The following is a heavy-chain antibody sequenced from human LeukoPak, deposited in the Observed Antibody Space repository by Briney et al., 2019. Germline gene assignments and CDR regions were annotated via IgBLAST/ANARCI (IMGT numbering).Heavy chain of an antibody. D-gene: IGHD2-2*01. Sequence: SETLSLTCAVYGESFSGHYWSWVRQSPGKGLEWIGEINHSGSTSYNPFLKSRVTISVDTSKNQFSLKLSSVIAADTAVYYCARVDIVVVPAAATPWLDPWGQGTLVTVSS. CDR3: ARVDIVVVPAAATPWLDP. J-gene: IGHJ5*02. CDR1: GESFSGHY. CDR2: INHSGST. V-gene: IGHV4-34*01.